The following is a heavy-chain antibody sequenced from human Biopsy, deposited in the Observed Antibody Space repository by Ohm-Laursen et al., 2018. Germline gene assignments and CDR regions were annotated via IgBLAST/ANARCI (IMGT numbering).Heavy chain of an antibody. CDR1: GDSLTSGPEN. V-gene: IGHV4-61*01. J-gene: IGHJ4*02. CDR2: IYSGGNT. CDR3: ARGRRTSGWPYFDN. D-gene: IGHD6-19*01. Sequence: GTLSLTCTVSGDSLTSGPENWSWIRRSPGQGLEYIGFIYSGGNTNYNPSLKNRVTMSVDTSKNQFYLKLYSVTAADTAVYYCARGRRTSGWPYFDNWGQGALVIVSP.